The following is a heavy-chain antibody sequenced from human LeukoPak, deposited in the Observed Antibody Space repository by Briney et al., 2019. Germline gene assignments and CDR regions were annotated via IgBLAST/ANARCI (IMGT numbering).Heavy chain of an antibody. CDR3: AKVAVSSTGSGDAFDI. V-gene: IGHV3-30*18. CDR2: ISYDGSNK. Sequence: WGSLRLSCAASGFTFSSYGMHWVRQAPGKGLEWVAVISYDGSNKYYADSVKGRFTISRDNSKNTLYLQMNSLRAEDTAVYYCAKVAVSSTGSGDAFDIWGQGTMVTVSS. D-gene: IGHD2-2*01. CDR1: GFTFSSYG. J-gene: IGHJ3*02.